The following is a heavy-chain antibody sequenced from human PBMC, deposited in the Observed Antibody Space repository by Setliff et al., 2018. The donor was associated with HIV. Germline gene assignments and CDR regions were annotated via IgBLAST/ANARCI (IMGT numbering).Heavy chain of an antibody. V-gene: IGHV4-34*01. D-gene: IGHD4-17*01. CDR1: GGSFSGYY. CDR3: ARPGGSYGDYGWYLRF. J-gene: IGHJ4*02. Sequence: SETLSLTCAVYGGSFSGYYWSWIRQPPGKGLEWIGEINHSGSTNYNPSPKSRVTISVDTSKNQFSLKLSSVTAADTAMYYCARPGGSYGDYGWYLRFWGQGTLVTVSS. CDR2: INHSGST.